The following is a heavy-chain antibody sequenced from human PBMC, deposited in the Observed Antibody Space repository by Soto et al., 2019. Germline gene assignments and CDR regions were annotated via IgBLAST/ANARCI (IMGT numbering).Heavy chain of an antibody. J-gene: IGHJ6*02. CDR3: ASTGVSIYDLWSGPDGYYGMDV. CDR2: IIPIFGTA. CDR1: GGTFSSYA. Sequence: SVKVSCKASGGTFSSYAISWVRQAPGQGLEWMGGIIPIFGTANYAQKFQGRVTITADESTSTAYMELSSLRSEDTAVYYCASTGVSIYDLWSGPDGYYGMDVWGQGTTVTVSS. D-gene: IGHD3-3*01. V-gene: IGHV1-69*13.